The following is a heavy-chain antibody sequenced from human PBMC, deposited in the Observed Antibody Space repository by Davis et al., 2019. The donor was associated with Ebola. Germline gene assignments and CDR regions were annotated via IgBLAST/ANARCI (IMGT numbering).Heavy chain of an antibody. D-gene: IGHD6-13*01. CDR3: ARHEAYSDTLYGMDV. CDR1: GGSISSSSYY. J-gene: IGHJ6*02. V-gene: IGHV4-39*01. Sequence: SETLSLTCTVSGGSISSSSYYWGWIRQPPGKGLEWIGSIYYSGSTYYNPSLKSRVTISVDTSKNQFSLKLNSVTAADTAVYYCARHEAYSDTLYGMDVWGQGTTITVSS. CDR2: IYYSGST.